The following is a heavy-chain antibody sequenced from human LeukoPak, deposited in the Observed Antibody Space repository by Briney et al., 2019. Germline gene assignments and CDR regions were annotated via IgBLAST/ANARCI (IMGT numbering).Heavy chain of an antibody. J-gene: IGHJ4*02. CDR1: GFTFSSYS. CDR3: ARDDPDYFDY. V-gene: IGHV3-48*04. CDR2: ISSSSSTI. Sequence: GGSLRLSCAASGFTFSSYSMNWVRQAPGKGLEWVSYISSSSSTIYYADSVKGRFTISRDNAKNSLYLQMNSLRAEDTAVYCCARDDPDYFDYWGQGTLVTVSS.